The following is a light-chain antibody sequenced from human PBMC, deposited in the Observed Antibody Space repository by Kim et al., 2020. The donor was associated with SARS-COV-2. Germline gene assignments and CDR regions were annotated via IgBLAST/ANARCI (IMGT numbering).Light chain of an antibody. CDR1: SSDVSGFNR. J-gene: IGLJ3*02. CDR3: SSPTGIGTWV. Sequence: GQSVAIACTGTSSDVSGFNRVSWYQQPPGAAPKLIVYEVSNRPSGVPDRFSGSKSGNTASLTISGLQAGDEANYYCSSPTGIGTWVFGGGTKVTVL. CDR2: EVS. V-gene: IGLV2-18*02.